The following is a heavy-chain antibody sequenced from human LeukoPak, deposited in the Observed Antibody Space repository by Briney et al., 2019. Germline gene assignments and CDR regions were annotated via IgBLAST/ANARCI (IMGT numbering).Heavy chain of an antibody. Sequence: GGSLRLSXAASGFTFSSYWMHWVRQAPGKGLVWVSRINSDGSSTRYADSVNGRFTISRDNAKNTLYLQMNSLRAEDTAVYYCARDLRLLFGESPFDYWGQGTLVTVSS. J-gene: IGHJ4*02. CDR3: ARDLRLLFGESPFDY. V-gene: IGHV3-74*01. D-gene: IGHD3-10*01. CDR1: GFTFSSYW. CDR2: INSDGSST.